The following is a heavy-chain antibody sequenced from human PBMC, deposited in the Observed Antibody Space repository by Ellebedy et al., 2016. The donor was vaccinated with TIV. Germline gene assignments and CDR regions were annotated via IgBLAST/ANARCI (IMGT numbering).Heavy chain of an antibody. Sequence: MPSETLSLTCTVSGGSISSFYWSWIRQPPGKGLEWIGYIFYSGNTDYNPSLTRRVTISVDTSKNQFSLKLSSVTAADTAGYYCASHARYPGPNAFDIWGQGTMVTVSS. CDR1: GGSISSFY. CDR2: IFYSGNT. D-gene: IGHD2-2*02. V-gene: IGHV4-59*08. J-gene: IGHJ3*02. CDR3: ASHARYPGPNAFDI.